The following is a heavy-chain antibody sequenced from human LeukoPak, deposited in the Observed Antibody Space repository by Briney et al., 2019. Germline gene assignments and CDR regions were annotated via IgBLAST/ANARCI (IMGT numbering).Heavy chain of an antibody. V-gene: IGHV1-69*13. Sequence: ASVKVSCKAAGGTFSSYAISWVRQAPGQGLEWMGGIIPIFGTANYAQKFQGRVTITADESTSTAYMELSSLRSDDTAVYFCVRVGSAAATADYWGQGTLVTVSS. CDR1: GGTFSSYA. J-gene: IGHJ4*02. D-gene: IGHD6-25*01. CDR3: VRVGSAAATADY. CDR2: IIPIFGTA.